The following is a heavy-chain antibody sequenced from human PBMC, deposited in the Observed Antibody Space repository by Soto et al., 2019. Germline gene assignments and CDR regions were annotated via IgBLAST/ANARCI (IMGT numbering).Heavy chain of an antibody. D-gene: IGHD6-19*01. CDR2: ISTRSSII. J-gene: IGHJ4*02. CDR3: ARLVEHGSGWNEH. Sequence: QVQLVESGGDLVKVGGSLRLSCAASGFTFSDYWMRWIRQAPEKGLEWVAYISTRSSIIYYADSVKGRFTISRDEAKRSLYLQMNSLRAEDTATYYCARLVEHGSGWNEHWGQGTLVTVSS. CDR1: GFTFSDYW. V-gene: IGHV3-11*01.